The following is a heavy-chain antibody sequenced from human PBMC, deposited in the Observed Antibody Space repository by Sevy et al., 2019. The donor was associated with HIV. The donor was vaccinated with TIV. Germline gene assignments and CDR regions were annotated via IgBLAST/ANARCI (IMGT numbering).Heavy chain of an antibody. CDR1: GFTFSSYV. V-gene: IGHV3-30*04. D-gene: IGHD1-26*01. J-gene: IGHJ4*02. Sequence: GGSLRLSCAASGFTFSSYVMHWVRQAPGKGLEWVALIWDDGSDKYYADSVKGRFTISRDNSKNMLYLQMNSLRPEDTAVYYCARDLVGATSDLGQGTLVTVSS. CDR2: IWDDGSDK. CDR3: ARDLVGATSD.